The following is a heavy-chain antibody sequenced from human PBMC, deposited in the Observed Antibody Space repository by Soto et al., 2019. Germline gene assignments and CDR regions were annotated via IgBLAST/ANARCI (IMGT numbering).Heavy chain of an antibody. J-gene: IGHJ6*02. CDR2: ISSSSSTT. CDR1: GFTFSSYS. V-gene: IGHV3-48*02. CDR3: ARPRGSAIAGTFSYGMDV. Sequence: GGSLRLSCAASGFTFSSYSMNWVRQAPGKGLEWVSYISSSSSTTYYADSVKGRFTISRDNAKNSLYLQMNSLRDEDTAVYYCARPRGSAIAGTFSYGMDVWGQGTTVTVSS. D-gene: IGHD1-7*01.